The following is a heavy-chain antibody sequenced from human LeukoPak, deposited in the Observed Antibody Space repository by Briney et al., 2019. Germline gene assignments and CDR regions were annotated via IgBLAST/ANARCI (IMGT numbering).Heavy chain of an antibody. V-gene: IGHV3-7*01. J-gene: IGHJ4*02. Sequence: GGSLRLSCAASGFIFSRFWMAWVRQAPGKGPEWVANIRPDGSATHYVDSVAGRFTISRDNAKNSLYLQMNSLRADDTAVYYCARDLPDGTRGLFDSWGQGTLVTVSS. D-gene: IGHD3-10*01. CDR3: ARDLPDGTRGLFDS. CDR2: IRPDGSAT. CDR1: GFIFSRFW.